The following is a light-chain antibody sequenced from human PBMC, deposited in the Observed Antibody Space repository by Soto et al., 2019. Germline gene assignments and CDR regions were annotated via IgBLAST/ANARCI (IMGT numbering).Light chain of an antibody. V-gene: IGLV2-14*01. CDR3: SSHRSDITVV. J-gene: IGLJ2*01. Sequence: QSALTQPASVSGSPGQSITISCTGTSSDVGGYDYVSWYQHHPGKAPKLLIFEVSNRPSGVSNRFSGSKSGNTASLTISGLHAEDEADYYCSSHRSDITVVFGGGTKLTVL. CDR1: SSDVGGYDY. CDR2: EVS.